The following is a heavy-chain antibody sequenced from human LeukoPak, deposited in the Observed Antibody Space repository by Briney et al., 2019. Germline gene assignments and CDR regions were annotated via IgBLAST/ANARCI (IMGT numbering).Heavy chain of an antibody. D-gene: IGHD6-19*01. CDR1: GYTFTGYY. J-gene: IGHJ6*03. CDR3: ARARRYSSGWPRATDYYYYMDV. V-gene: IGHV1-3*03. CDR2: INAGNGNT. Sequence: GASVKVSCKASGYTFTGYYMHWVRQAPGQRLEWMGWINAGNGNTKYSQEFQGRVTITRDTSASTAYMELSSLRSEDMAVYYCARARRYSSGWPRATDYYYYMDVWGKGTTVTVSS.